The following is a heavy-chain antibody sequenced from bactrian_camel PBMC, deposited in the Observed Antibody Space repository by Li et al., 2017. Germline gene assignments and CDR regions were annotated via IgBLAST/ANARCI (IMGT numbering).Heavy chain of an antibody. Sequence: VQLVESGGGSVQAGGSLRLSCAGSGFSYSGHCMGWFRQAEGKEREGVAVITTGGVATRYADSVKGRFTISRDNAKNMVYLQLNSLKPEDTAMYYCALRQSLYCSGRRPMRAADFDDWGQGTQVTVS. D-gene: IGHD1*01. CDR1: GFSYSGHC. CDR2: ITTGGVAT. V-gene: IGHV3S40*01. CDR3: ALRQSLYCSGRRPMRAADFDD. J-gene: IGHJ6*01.